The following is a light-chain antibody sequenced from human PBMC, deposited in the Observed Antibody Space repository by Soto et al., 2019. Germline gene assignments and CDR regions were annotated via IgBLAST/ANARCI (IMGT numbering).Light chain of an antibody. J-gene: IGKJ1*01. CDR1: QTISNY. CDR2: AAS. V-gene: IGKV1-17*01. Sequence: DIQMTQSPSSLSASVGDRVTITCRASQTISNYLNWYQQKPGKAPKLLIYAASNLQSGVPSRFSGSGSGTEFTLTISSLQSEDSAIYYCQQYNNWPSWTFGQGTKVDIK. CDR3: QQYNNWPSWT.